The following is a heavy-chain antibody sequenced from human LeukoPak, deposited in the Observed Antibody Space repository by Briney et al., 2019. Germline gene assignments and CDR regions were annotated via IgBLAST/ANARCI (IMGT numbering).Heavy chain of an antibody. V-gene: IGHV1-2*02. CDR2: VNHKSGAP. J-gene: IGHJ4*02. CDR3: ARPTRSGGSGYESFDY. CDR1: GYSFVDYY. D-gene: IGHD5-18*01. Sequence: GASVKVSCKASGYSFVDYYIHWARQAPGQGLEWMGWVNHKSGAPNVAQKFQGRVTMTLDTSITTAYMEVSGLRSDDTAVYYCARPTRSGGSGYESFDYWGQGTLVTVPS.